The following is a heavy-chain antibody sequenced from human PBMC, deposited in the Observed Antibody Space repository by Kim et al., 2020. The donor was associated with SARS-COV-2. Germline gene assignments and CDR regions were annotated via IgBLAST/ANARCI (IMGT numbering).Heavy chain of an antibody. Sequence: SETLSLTCTVSGGSISSGDYYWSWIRQHPGKGLEWIGYIYYSGSTYYNPSLKSRVTISVDTSKNQFSLKLSSVTAADTAVYYCARDGTGDGDHDGVYFDYWGQGTLVTVSS. CDR3: ARDGTGDGDHDGVYFDY. CDR1: GGSISSGDYY. J-gene: IGHJ4*02. D-gene: IGHD4-17*01. CDR2: IYYSGST. V-gene: IGHV4-31*03.